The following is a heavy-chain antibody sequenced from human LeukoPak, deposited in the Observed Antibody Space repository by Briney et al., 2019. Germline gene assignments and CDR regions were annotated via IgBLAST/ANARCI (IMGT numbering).Heavy chain of an antibody. CDR2: IWYDGSNT. J-gene: IGHJ4*02. D-gene: IGHD1-26*01. V-gene: IGHV3-33*01. Sequence: QSGGSLRLSCAASGFTFSSYGMHWVRQAPGKELEWVAVIWYDGSNTYYADSVKGRFTISRDSSKNTLYLQMNSLRAEDTAVYYCARDHLSGSYYYFDYWGQGTLVTVSS. CDR1: GFTFSSYG. CDR3: ARDHLSGSYYYFDY.